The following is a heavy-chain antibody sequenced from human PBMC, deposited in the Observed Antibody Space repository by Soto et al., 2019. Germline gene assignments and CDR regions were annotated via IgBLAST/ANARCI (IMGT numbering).Heavy chain of an antibody. Sequence: ASVKVSCKASGGTFSSYAISWVRQAPGQGLEWMGGIIPILGTANYAQKFQGRVTITADESTSTAYMELSSLRSEDTAVYYCARYYDSSGYCYAFGYYYYGMDVWGQGTTVTVSS. V-gene: IGHV1-69*13. J-gene: IGHJ6*02. D-gene: IGHD3-22*01. CDR1: GGTFSSYA. CDR3: ARYYDSSGYCYAFGYYYYGMDV. CDR2: IIPILGTA.